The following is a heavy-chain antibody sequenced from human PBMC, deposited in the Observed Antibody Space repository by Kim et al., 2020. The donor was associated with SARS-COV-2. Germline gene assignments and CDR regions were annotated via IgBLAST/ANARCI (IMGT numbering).Heavy chain of an antibody. CDR3: ASPRYYYDSSGPDSDAFDI. V-gene: IGHV4-59*01. J-gene: IGHJ3*02. CDR2: IYYSGST. CDR1: GGSISSYY. Sequence: SETLSLTCTVSGGSISSYYWSWIRQPPGKGLEWIGYIYYSGSTNYNPSLKSRVTISVDTSKNQFSLKLSSVTAADTAVYYCASPRYYYDSSGPDSDAFDIWGQGTMVTVSS. D-gene: IGHD3-22*01.